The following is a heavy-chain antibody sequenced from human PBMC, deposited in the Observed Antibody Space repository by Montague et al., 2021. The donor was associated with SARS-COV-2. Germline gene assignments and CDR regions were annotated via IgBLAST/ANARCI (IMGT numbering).Heavy chain of an antibody. D-gene: IGHD3-10*01. CDR2: IHHGGST. Sequence: SETLSLTCAVHGGSFSTYFWNWIRQPPGKGLEWIGEIHHGGSTNYNPSLKSRVTISADTSKNQFSLKLTSVAAADTAVYYCARLGDGVVPSPILGVGPYYSYYYMDVWGKGTTVTVS. J-gene: IGHJ6*03. CDR3: ARLGDGVVPSPILGVGPYYSYYYMDV. V-gene: IGHV4-34*01. CDR1: GGSFSTYF.